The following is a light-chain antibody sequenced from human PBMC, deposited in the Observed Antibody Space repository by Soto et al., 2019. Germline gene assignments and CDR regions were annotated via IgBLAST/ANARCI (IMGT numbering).Light chain of an antibody. J-gene: IGKJ4*02. CDR2: DAS. Sequence: EIVLTQSPATLSLSPGERATLSCRASQSVSSYLAWYQQKPGQAPRVLIYDASNRATGIPARFSGSGSGTDFPLSISSLEPEDFAVYYCQQRSNWPPLTFGGGTKVEIK. V-gene: IGKV3-11*01. CDR1: QSVSSY. CDR3: QQRSNWPPLT.